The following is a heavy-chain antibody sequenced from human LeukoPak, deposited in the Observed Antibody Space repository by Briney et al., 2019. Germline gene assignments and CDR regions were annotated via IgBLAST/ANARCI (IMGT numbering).Heavy chain of an antibody. J-gene: IGHJ3*02. V-gene: IGHV4-39*01. CDR3: ARWEVRLNAFEM. Sequence: SETLSLTCTVSGGSISSSSYYWDWLRQPPGKGLEWIVSIYYSGSTYYNPALKSRVTISVDTSKNRFSLKLSSVTAADTAVYYCARWEVRLNAFEMWGQGTMVTVSS. CDR2: IYYSGST. D-gene: IGHD3-10*01. CDR1: GGSISSSSYY.